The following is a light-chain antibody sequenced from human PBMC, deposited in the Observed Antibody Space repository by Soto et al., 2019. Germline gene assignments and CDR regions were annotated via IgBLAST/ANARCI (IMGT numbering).Light chain of an antibody. CDR3: GTWDSSLTAVV. CDR2: DNS. CDR1: TSNVGNNY. Sequence: QSVLTQPPSVSVAPGQKVSISCSGSTSNVGNNYISWYQQLPGTAPRVLILDNSRRPSGIPDRFSGSKSGTSATLDITGLQTGDEADYYCGTWDSSLTAVVFGGGTKLTVL. J-gene: IGLJ2*01. V-gene: IGLV1-51*01.